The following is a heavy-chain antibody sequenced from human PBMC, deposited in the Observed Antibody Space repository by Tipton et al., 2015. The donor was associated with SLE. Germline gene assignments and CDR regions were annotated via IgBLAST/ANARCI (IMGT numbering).Heavy chain of an antibody. CDR3: ARWSTGWNSFDY. D-gene: IGHD1/OR15-1a*01. CDR1: GASISRSNY. J-gene: IGHJ4*02. V-gene: IGHV4-61*01. CDR2: IHDSGYN. Sequence: TLSLTCAVSGASISRSNYWNWIRQTPGKALEWIGYIHDSGYNHFNPSLKSRITMSVERSKNQFSLKMSFVTAADTAVYYCARWSTGWNSFDYWGQGTLVTVSS.